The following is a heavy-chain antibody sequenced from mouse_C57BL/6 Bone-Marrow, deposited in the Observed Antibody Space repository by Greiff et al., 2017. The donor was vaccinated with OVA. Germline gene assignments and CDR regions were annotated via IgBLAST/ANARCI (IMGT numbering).Heavy chain of an antibody. CDR3: ARYEVVSYYYGAMDY. CDR1: GFTFTDYY. CDR2: IRNKANGYTT. D-gene: IGHD1-1*01. J-gene: IGHJ4*01. V-gene: IGHV7-3*01. Sequence: EVKLMESGGGLVQPGGSLSLSCAASGFTFTDYYMSWVRQPPGKALEWLGFIRNKANGYTTEYSASVKGRFTISRDNSQSILYLQMNALRAEDSATYYCARYEVVSYYYGAMDYWGQGTSVTVSS.